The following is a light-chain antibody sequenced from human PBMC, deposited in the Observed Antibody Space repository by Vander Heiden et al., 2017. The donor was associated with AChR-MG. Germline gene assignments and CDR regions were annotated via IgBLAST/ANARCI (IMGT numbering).Light chain of an antibody. CDR3: QQDDEWPRYT. V-gene: IGKV3-15*01. CDR1: QSVSSN. CDR2: AAS. Sequence: SPRSCAPGERDALGRRASQSVSSNVAWYQQKPGQAPSPLIYAASTRATGIPARVRGSGSGTELTLTISSLQAEDSAVYYCQQDDEWPRYTFGQGTKLEIK. J-gene: IGKJ2*01.